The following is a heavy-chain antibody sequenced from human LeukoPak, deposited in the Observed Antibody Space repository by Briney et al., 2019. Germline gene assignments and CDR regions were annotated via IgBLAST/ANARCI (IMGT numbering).Heavy chain of an antibody. J-gene: IGHJ4*02. CDR2: INSDASVT. V-gene: IGHV3-74*01. D-gene: IGHD6-19*01. CDR3: ARVTAVAGTSVGVDA. Sequence: GGSLRLSCAASGFIFDNFGMTWVRQAAGKGLVWVSRINSDASVTTYADSVKGRFTISRDNAKNTLYLQMNSLRAEDTAVYYCARVTAVAGTSVGVDAWGQGILVTVS. CDR1: GFIFDNFG.